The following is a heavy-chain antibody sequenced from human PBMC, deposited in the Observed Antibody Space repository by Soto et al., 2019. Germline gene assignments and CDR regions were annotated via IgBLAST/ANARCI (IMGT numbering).Heavy chain of an antibody. V-gene: IGHV1-3*01. CDR2: ISGDSGNT. Sequence: ASVKVSCKASGYMFTKSAMHWVRQAPGQRLEWMGWISGDSGNTKYSPKLQDRVTITRDTSASTAYMELSSLRSEDTALYYCARDGVAAGNINFDYWGQGTLVAVSS. CDR3: ARDGVAAGNINFDY. J-gene: IGHJ4*01. CDR1: GYMFTKSA. D-gene: IGHD6-19*01.